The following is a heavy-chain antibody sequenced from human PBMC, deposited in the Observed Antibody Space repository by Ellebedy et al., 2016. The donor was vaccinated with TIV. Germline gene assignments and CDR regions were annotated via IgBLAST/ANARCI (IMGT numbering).Heavy chain of an antibody. V-gene: IGHV3-23*01. Sequence: GESLKISCAASGFTFNSYAMSWVRQAQGKGLEWVLTISNTGSRTYYADSVEGRFIISRDNSKKTLYLQMNSLRAEDTAVYYCAKGRGGGSDSSAPRYYFDYWGLGTLVTVSS. CDR1: GFTFNSYA. CDR3: AKGRGGGSDSSAPRYYFDY. D-gene: IGHD3-22*01. J-gene: IGHJ4*02. CDR2: ISNTGSRT.